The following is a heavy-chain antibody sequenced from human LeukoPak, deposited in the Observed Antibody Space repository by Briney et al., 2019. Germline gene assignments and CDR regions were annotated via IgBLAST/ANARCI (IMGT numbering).Heavy chain of an antibody. CDR3: ARFRYCSSTSCYTGGRKRNDY. CDR2: MNPNSGNT. J-gene: IGHJ4*02. V-gene: IGHV1-8*03. CDR1: GYTFTSYD. Sequence: ASVKVSCKASGYTFTSYDINWVRQATGQGLEWMGWMNPNSGNTGYAQKFQGKVTITRNTSISTAYMQLSRLRSEDPAVYYCARFRYCSSTSCYTGGRKRNDYWGQGTLVTVSS. D-gene: IGHD2-2*02.